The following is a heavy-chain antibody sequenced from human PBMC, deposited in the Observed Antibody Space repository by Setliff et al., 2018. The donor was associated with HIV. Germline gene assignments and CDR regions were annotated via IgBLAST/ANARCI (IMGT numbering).Heavy chain of an antibody. Sequence: HGESLKISCKGSGYSFTTFWIAWVRQMPGKGLEWMGIIYPGDSDTTYSPSFQGQVTISVDKSISTAYLQWSSLKASDSAMYYCARQTVHTTHSLDFGSPNRDYYYGMDVWGQGTTVTVSS. J-gene: IGHJ6*02. D-gene: IGHD1-1*01. V-gene: IGHV5-51*01. CDR2: IYPGDSDT. CDR3: ARQTVHTTHSLDFGSPNRDYYYGMDV. CDR1: GYSFTTFW.